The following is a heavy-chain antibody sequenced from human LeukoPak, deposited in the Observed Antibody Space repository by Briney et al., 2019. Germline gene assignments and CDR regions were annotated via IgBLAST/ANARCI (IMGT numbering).Heavy chain of an antibody. CDR2: IYYSGST. Sequence: SETLSLTCTVSGGSISSYYWSWIRQPPGKGLEWIGYIYYSGSTNYNPSLKSRVTISVDTSENQFSLKLSSVTAADTAVYYCARDSSSGQYNWFDPWGQGTLVTVSS. D-gene: IGHD6-19*01. CDR1: GGSISSYY. CDR3: ARDSSSGQYNWFDP. J-gene: IGHJ5*02. V-gene: IGHV4-59*01.